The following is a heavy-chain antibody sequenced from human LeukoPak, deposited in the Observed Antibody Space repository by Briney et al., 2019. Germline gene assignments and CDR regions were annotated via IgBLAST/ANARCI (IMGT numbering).Heavy chain of an antibody. J-gene: IGHJ4*02. Sequence: EGSLRLSCAASGFTFSSYAMHWVRQAPGKGLQWLALTSDDGSAKYYADSVKGRFTISRDNSQNTLYLQMNSLRAEETAMYYCARAPGGFHGDYSPIGYWGQGTLVTVSS. CDR1: GFTFSSYA. D-gene: IGHD4-17*01. V-gene: IGHV3-30-3*01. CDR2: TSDDGSAK. CDR3: ARAPGGFHGDYSPIGY.